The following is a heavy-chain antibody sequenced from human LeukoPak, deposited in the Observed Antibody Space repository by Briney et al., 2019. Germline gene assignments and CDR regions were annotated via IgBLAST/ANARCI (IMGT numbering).Heavy chain of an antibody. CDR3: ARYGKGRWLTSTRPFWYFDL. CDR2: IIHSGST. Sequence: SETLSLTCAVYGGSFSAYYWSWIRQPPGKGLEWIGEIIHSGSTNYNPSLKSRVTISVDTSKNQFSLKLSSVTAADTAVYYCARYGKGRWLTSTRPFWYFDLWGRGTLVTVSS. D-gene: IGHD5-24*01. V-gene: IGHV4-34*12. J-gene: IGHJ2*01. CDR1: GGSFSAYY.